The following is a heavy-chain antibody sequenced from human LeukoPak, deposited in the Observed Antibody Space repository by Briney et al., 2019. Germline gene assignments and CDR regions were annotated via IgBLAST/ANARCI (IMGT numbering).Heavy chain of an antibody. J-gene: IGHJ4*02. CDR2: ISWNSGSI. D-gene: IGHD6-13*01. CDR1: GFTFDDYA. Sequence: GGSLRLSCAASGFTFDDYAMHWVRQAPGKGLEWVSGISWNSGSIGYADSVKGRFTIPRDNAKNSLYLQMNSLRAEDTALYYCAKSIAAAAPFDYWGQGTLVTVSS. CDR3: AKSIAAAAPFDY. V-gene: IGHV3-9*01.